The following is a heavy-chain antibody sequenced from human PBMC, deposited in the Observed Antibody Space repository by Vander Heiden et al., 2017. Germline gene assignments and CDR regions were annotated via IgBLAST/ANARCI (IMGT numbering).Heavy chain of an antibody. J-gene: IGHJ6*02. D-gene: IGHD3-10*01. V-gene: IGHV3-9*01. CDR1: GFTFTDHA. CDR3: GKDMTPGGLDV. Sequence: EVQLVESGGGLVQPGRSLRLSCQGSGFTFTDHAMHWVRQVPGKGLEWVSGILWDNSRIGYADSVKGRFTISRDNGKNSLYLQMNSLRPEDTALYYCGKDMTPGGLDVWGHGTTVTVSS. CDR2: ILWDNSRI.